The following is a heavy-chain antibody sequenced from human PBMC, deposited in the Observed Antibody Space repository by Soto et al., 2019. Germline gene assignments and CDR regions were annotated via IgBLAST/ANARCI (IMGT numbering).Heavy chain of an antibody. Sequence: SVKVSCKASGGTFSSYAISWVRQAPGQGLEWMGGIIPIFGTANYAQKFQGRVTITADESTSTAYMELSSLRPEDTAVYYCARGNYYDSSGYNDAFDIWGQGTMVTVSS. CDR3: ARGNYYDSSGYNDAFDI. CDR2: IIPIFGTA. D-gene: IGHD3-22*01. J-gene: IGHJ3*02. V-gene: IGHV1-69*13. CDR1: GGTFSSYA.